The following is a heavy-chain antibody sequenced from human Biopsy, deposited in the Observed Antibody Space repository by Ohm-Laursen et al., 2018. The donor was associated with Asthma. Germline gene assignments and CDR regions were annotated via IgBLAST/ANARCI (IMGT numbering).Heavy chain of an antibody. D-gene: IGHD6-19*01. CDR2: INSAGST. CDR3: AGGDSSGWSHYYFDY. V-gene: IGHV3-53*01. Sequence: SLRLSCTASEFTVSSNYMHWVRQAPGKGLEWVSMINSAGSTFYADSVKGRFTISRDNSKNTVFLLMNSLRAEDTALYYCAGGDSSGWSHYYFDYWGQGTLVTVSS. J-gene: IGHJ4*02. CDR1: EFTVSSNY.